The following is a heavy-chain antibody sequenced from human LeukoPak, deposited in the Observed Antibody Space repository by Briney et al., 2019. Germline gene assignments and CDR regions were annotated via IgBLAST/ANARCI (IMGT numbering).Heavy chain of an antibody. Sequence: SQTLSLTCTVSCGSISSGDYYWSWIRQPPGKGLEWIGYIYYSGSTYYNPSLKSRVTISVDTSKNQFSLKLSSVTAADTAVYYCARGRDYYGSGSYPDYWGQGTLVTVSS. CDR3: ARGRDYYGSGSYPDY. D-gene: IGHD3-10*01. CDR1: CGSISSGDYY. V-gene: IGHV4-30-4*01. J-gene: IGHJ4*02. CDR2: IYYSGST.